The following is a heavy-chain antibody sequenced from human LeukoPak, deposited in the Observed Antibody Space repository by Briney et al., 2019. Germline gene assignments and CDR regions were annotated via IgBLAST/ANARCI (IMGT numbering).Heavy chain of an antibody. J-gene: IGHJ4*02. CDR1: GFTFSSYG. CDR3: ARELPPVVNFYFDS. CDR2: IWDDGSDK. D-gene: IGHD3-22*01. V-gene: IGHV3-33*01. Sequence: GGSLRLSCEASGFTFSSYGMHWVRQAPGKGLEWGAVIWDDGSDKYYADSVKGRFSISRDNSKSTLYLQMNSLRAEDTAVYYCARELPPVVNFYFDSWGQGTMVTVSS.